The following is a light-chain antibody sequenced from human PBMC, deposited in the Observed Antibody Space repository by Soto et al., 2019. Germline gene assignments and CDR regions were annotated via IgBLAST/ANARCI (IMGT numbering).Light chain of an antibody. CDR2: DVN. CDR1: TTDIDNYDS. Sequence: QSVLTQPPSVSGSPGQSVSISCTATTTDIDNYDSVSWYQQAPGTAPKLIIYDVNNRPSGAPARFSGSTSPNTASLAISGLQAEDETDYFCSLYSSNGSLIFGPGTKATVL. V-gene: IGLV2-18*01. CDR3: SLYSSNGSLI. J-gene: IGLJ1*01.